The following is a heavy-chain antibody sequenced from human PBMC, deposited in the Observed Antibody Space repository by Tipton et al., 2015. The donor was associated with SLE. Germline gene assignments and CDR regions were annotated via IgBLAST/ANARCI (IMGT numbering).Heavy chain of an antibody. CDR3: ARGPPFMEWERNWFDP. D-gene: IGHD3-3*02. CDR1: GGSIRSYY. CDR2: IYHSGIT. V-gene: IGHV4-59*01. J-gene: IGHJ5*02. Sequence: TLSLTCTVSGGSIRSYYWTWIRQPPGKGLEWIAYIYHSGITNYNPSLQSRVTISIDTSKNQFSLTLTSVTAADTALYYCARGPPFMEWERNWFDPWGQGTLVTVSS.